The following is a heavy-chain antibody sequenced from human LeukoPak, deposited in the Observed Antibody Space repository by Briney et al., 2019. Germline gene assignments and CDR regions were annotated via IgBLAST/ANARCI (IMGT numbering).Heavy chain of an antibody. D-gene: IGHD1-1*01. CDR3: ARGGHNTESFDC. Sequence: GGSLRLSCAASGFTFSSYSMNWVRQAPGKGLEWVSSISSSSSYIYYADSVKGRFTISRDNAKNSLYLQMNSLRAEDTAVYYCARGGHNTESFDCWGQGTLVTVSS. CDR2: ISSSSSYI. V-gene: IGHV3-21*01. J-gene: IGHJ4*02. CDR1: GFTFSSYS.